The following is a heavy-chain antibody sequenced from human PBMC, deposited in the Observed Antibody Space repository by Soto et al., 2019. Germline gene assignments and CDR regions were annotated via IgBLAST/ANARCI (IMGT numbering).Heavy chain of an antibody. Sequence: QVQLQESGPGLVKPSGTLSLTCAVSGGSISSSNWWSWVRQPPGKGLEWIGEIYHSGSTNYNPSLKSRVTISVDKSKNQFSLKLSSVTAADTAVYYCARAGRGYCSGGSCYSGLHGMDVWGQETTVTVSS. V-gene: IGHV4-4*02. J-gene: IGHJ6*02. CDR3: ARAGRGYCSGGSCYSGLHGMDV. CDR2: IYHSGST. CDR1: GGSISSSNW. D-gene: IGHD2-15*01.